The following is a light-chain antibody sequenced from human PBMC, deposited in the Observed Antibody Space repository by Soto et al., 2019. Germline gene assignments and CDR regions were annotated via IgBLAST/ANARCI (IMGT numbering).Light chain of an antibody. J-gene: IGKJ1*01. CDR2: DAS. Sequence: DIHMTHSPSTLSASVLDRVRITCLASQSISSWLAWYQQKPGKAPKLLIYDASSLESGVPSRFSGSGSGTEFTLTISSLQPDDFATYYCQQYNSYSWTFGQGTKVDIK. CDR1: QSISSW. V-gene: IGKV1-5*01. CDR3: QQYNSYSWT.